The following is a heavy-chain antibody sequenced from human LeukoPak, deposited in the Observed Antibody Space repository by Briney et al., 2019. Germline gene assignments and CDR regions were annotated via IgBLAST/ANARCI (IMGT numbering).Heavy chain of an antibody. J-gene: IGHJ3*02. CDR3: ARSKGERYFHLVPAFDI. V-gene: IGHV1-69*05. CDR2: IIPIFGTA. Sequence: SVKVSCKASGYTFTSYDINWVRQATGQGLEWMGRIIPIFGTANYAQKFQGRVTITTDESTSTAYMELSSLRSEDTAVYYCARSKGERYFHLVPAFDIWGQGQWSPSLQ. CDR1: GYTFTSYD. D-gene: IGHD3-9*01.